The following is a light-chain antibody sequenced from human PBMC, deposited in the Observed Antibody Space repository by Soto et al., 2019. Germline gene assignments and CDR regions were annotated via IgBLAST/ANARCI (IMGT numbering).Light chain of an antibody. CDR1: QSINTF. V-gene: IGKV1-39*01. CDR3: QQSYDFPIT. Sequence: DIGVTQSPSSRSACVGDILSITGRPSQSINTFLSWYQQKPGKAPKVLIYDASILQSGVPSRFSGSGSGTDFTLTITDLQTEDFAIYYCQQSYDFPITFGQGTRLEIK. J-gene: IGKJ5*01. CDR2: DAS.